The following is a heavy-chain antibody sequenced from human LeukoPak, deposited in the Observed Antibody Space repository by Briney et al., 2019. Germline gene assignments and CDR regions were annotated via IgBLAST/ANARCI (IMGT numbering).Heavy chain of an antibody. D-gene: IGHD6-13*01. V-gene: IGHV1-18*01. CDR1: GFTFTSYG. Sequence: ASVKVSCKTSGFTFTSYGFSWVRQAPGQGLEWVGWISAYNGDTGYAQELQGRVTLTTDTSTATVYMELGSLRSDDTALYYCARAAAGTSDDYWGQGTLVTVSS. CDR2: ISAYNGDT. CDR3: ARAAAGTSDDY. J-gene: IGHJ4*02.